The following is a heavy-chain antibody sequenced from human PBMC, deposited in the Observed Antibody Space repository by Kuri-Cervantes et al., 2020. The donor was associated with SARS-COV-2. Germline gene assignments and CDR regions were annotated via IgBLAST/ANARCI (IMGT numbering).Heavy chain of an antibody. Sequence: GESLKISCAASGFTFSSYSMNWVRQAPGKGLEWVSYISSSSSTIYYADSVKGRFTISRDNARNSLYLQMNSLRDEDTAVYYCARDYYYDSSGYYYDVYYYGMDAWGQGTTVTVSS. J-gene: IGHJ6*02. V-gene: IGHV3-48*02. D-gene: IGHD3-22*01. CDR3: ARDYYYDSSGYYYDVYYYGMDA. CDR2: ISSSSSTI. CDR1: GFTFSSYS.